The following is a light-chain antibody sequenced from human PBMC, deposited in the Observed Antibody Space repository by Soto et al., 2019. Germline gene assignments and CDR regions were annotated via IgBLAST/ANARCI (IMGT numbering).Light chain of an antibody. CDR2: SAS. CDR1: QSVSSSY. CDR3: QQYGYSFWT. Sequence: EIVLTQSPGTLSLSPGERATLSCMASQSVSSSYLAWYQQKPGQAPRLLIYSASSRATGIPDRFSGSGSGTDYTLTISRLEPEDFAVYYCQQYGYSFWTFGQGTKVDIK. V-gene: IGKV3-20*01. J-gene: IGKJ1*01.